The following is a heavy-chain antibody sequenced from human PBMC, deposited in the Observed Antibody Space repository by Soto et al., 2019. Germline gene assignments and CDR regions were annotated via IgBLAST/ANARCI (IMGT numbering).Heavy chain of an antibody. J-gene: IGHJ4*02. Sequence: SETLSLTCTVSGGSSSSYLWSWIRQPPGKGLEWIGYIYSRGSTNYNPSLKSRLTISVDTSKNQFSLKLTSVTAADTAVYYCARAGTAMVHLDYWGQGTLVTVSS. CDR1: GGSSSSYL. CDR3: ARAGTAMVHLDY. CDR2: IYSRGST. V-gene: IGHV4-59*12. D-gene: IGHD5-18*01.